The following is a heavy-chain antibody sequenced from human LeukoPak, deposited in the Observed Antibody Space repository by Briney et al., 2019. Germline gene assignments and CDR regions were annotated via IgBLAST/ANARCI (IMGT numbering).Heavy chain of an antibody. Sequence: ASVKVSCKASGGTFSSYAISWVRQAPGQGLEWMGGIIPIFGTANYAQKFQGRVTITADESTSTAYMELSSLRSEDTAAYYCARVTAEAGAGYRNSYYFDYWGQGTLVTVSS. CDR3: ARVTAEAGAGYRNSYYFDY. CDR2: IIPIFGTA. CDR1: GGTFSSYA. V-gene: IGHV1-69*01. J-gene: IGHJ4*02. D-gene: IGHD3-16*02.